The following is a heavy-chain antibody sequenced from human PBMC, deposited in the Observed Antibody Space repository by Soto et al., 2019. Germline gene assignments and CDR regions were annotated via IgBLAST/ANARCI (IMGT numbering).Heavy chain of an antibody. Sequence: GASVKASCKASGYTFTSHVISWVRPAPRQGHEWMGWISTYNGNTNYAQKFQDRVTMTTDTSTSTAYMELRSLRSDDTAVYYCARSCRGSSCYFXYWGQGTLVTVSS. V-gene: IGHV1-18*01. J-gene: IGHJ4*02. CDR1: GYTFTSHV. CDR2: ISTYNGNT. CDR3: ARSCRGSSCYFXY. D-gene: IGHD2-15*01.